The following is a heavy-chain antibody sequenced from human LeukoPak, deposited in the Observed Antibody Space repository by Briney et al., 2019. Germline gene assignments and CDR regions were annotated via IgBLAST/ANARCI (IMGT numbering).Heavy chain of an antibody. CDR2: ISSSGVYI. D-gene: IGHD5-18*01. CDR1: GFTFSKYT. J-gene: IGHJ3*02. CDR3: ARARSSYGYGDAFDI. Sequence: GGSLRLSCVASGFTFSKYTMNWVRQAPGKGLEWVSSISSSGVYIYYADSVKGRFTISRDNSKNTLYLQMNSLRAEDTAVYYCARARSSYGYGDAFDIWGQGTMVTVSS. V-gene: IGHV3-21*01.